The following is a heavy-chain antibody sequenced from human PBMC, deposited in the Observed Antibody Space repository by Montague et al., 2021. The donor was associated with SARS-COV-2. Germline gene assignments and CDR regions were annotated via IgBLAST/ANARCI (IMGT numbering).Heavy chain of an antibody. CDR1: GGSISSSSYY. D-gene: IGHD2-15*01. Sequence: SETLSLTCTVSGGSISSSSYYWGWIRQPPGKGLEWIGNIYYSGSTYYNPSVKSRVTISVDTSKNQFSLKLSSVTAADTAVYYCARQHAGYCSGGSCYWGAYFDYWGQGTLVTVSS. CDR3: ARQHAGYCSGGSCYWGAYFDY. CDR2: IYYSGST. J-gene: IGHJ4*02. V-gene: IGHV4-39*01.